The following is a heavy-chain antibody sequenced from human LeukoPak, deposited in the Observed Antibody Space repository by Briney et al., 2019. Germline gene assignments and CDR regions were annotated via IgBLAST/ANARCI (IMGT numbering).Heavy chain of an antibody. CDR2: IDPKSGAT. D-gene: IGHD2-2*01. J-gene: IGHJ4*02. Sequence: ASVKVSCKASGYTFTGYYMHWVRQAPGQGLEWMAWIDPKSGATNYAQRFQGRVTMTRDTSIITAYMELSRLRSDDTAVHYCARGLRVSPAFDYGGQGTLVTVSS. V-gene: IGHV1-2*02. CDR1: GYTFTGYY. CDR3: ARGLRVSPAFDY.